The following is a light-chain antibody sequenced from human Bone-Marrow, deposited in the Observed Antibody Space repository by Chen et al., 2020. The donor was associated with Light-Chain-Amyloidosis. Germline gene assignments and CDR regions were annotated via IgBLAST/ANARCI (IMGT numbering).Light chain of an antibody. CDR1: SSNIWAGYD. V-gene: IGLV1-40*01. CDR3: QSYDSSLSGLV. J-gene: IGLJ2*01. CDR2: GNS. Sequence: QSVLTQPSSVSGAPGQRVTISCTGSSSNIWAGYDVHWYQQLPGTAPKLLIYGNSNRPSGVPDRFSGSKSGTSASLAITGLQAEDEADYYCQSYDSSLSGLVFGGGTKLTVL.